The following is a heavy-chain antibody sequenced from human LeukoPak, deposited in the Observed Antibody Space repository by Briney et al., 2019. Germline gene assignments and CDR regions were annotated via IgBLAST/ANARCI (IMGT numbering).Heavy chain of an antibody. J-gene: IGHJ6*02. V-gene: IGHV3-48*02. CDR2: ISDGSLAI. Sequence: GGSLRLSCAASGFTFSSYAMNWVRQAPGKGLEWASYISDGSLAISYADSVKGRFTISRDNAKNSLYLQMNSLRDEDTAVYYCARDSRTSMDVWGHGTTVTASS. CDR3: ARDSRTSMDV. CDR1: GFTFSSYA.